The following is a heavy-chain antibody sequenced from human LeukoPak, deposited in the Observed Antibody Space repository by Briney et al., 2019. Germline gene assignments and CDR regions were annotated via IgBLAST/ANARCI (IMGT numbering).Heavy chain of an antibody. CDR3: AKDREDTAMAFDY. D-gene: IGHD5-18*01. Sequence: GGSLRLSCAASGFTFDDYAMHWVRQAPGKGLEWVSGISWNSGSIGYADSVKGRFTISRDNAKNSLYLQMNSLRAEDTALYYCAKDREDTAMAFDYWGQGTLVTVSS. CDR2: ISWNSGSI. V-gene: IGHV3-9*01. CDR1: GFTFDDYA. J-gene: IGHJ4*02.